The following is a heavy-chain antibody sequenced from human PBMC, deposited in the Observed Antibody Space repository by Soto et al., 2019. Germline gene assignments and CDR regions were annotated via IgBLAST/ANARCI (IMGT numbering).Heavy chain of an antibody. CDR1: CGSIISGDYY. J-gene: IGHJ4*02. D-gene: IGHD2-2*01. CDR2: IYYSGST. V-gene: IGHV4-30-4*01. CDR3: ARGYQLAHFDY. Sequence: PSETLSLTCTFSCGSIISGDYYWSWIRQPPGKGLEWIGYIYYSGSTYYNPSLKSRVTISVDTSKNQFSLKLSSVTAADTAVYYCARGYQLAHFDYWGQGTLVTVSS.